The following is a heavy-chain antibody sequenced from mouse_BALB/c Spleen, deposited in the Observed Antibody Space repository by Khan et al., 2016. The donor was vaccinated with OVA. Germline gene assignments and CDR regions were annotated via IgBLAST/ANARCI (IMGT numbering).Heavy chain of an antibody. CDR1: GYTFTIYG. J-gene: IGHJ4*01. CDR2: INTYTGEP. CDR3: ARVGYNGTMDY. D-gene: IGHD2-14*01. V-gene: IGHV9-3-1*01. Sequence: QIQLVQSGPELKKPGETVKISCKASGYTFTIYGMNWVRQAPGKGLKWMGWINTYTGEPTYADDFKGRVAFSLETSASTAFLQINNLKHEDTATYFCARVGYNGTMDYWGQGTSVTVSS.